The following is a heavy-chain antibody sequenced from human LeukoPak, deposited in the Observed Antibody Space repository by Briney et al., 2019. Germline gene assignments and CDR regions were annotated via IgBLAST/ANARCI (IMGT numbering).Heavy chain of an antibody. Sequence: GGSLRLSCAASGFTFSSYSMNWVRQAPGKGLEWVSSISSSGTYIYYADSVRGRFTFSRDNAKNSLWLQVNSLRAEDTAVYYCARGLAGSGSGVFDFWGQGSPVTVSS. V-gene: IGHV3-21*01. CDR1: GFTFSSYS. J-gene: IGHJ4*02. D-gene: IGHD3-10*01. CDR3: ARGLAGSGSGVFDF. CDR2: ISSSGTYI.